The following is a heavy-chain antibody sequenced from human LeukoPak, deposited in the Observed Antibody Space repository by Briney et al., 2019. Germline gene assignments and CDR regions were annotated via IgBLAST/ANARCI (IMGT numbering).Heavy chain of an antibody. Sequence: GGSLRLSCAASGFTFSSDSMNWVRQAPGKGLEWVSSISSSSYIYDADSVRGRFTISRDNAKNSLYRQMSSLSAEDTAGYYCARDFSVRYSSSWYDFDYWGQGTLVTVSS. CDR2: ISSSSYI. V-gene: IGHV3-21*01. CDR1: GFTFSSDS. J-gene: IGHJ4*02. D-gene: IGHD6-13*01. CDR3: ARDFSVRYSSSWYDFDY.